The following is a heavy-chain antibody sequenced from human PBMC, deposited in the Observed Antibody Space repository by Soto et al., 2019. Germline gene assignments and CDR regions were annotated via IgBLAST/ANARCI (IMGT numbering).Heavy chain of an antibody. CDR2: ISHSGST. Sequence: QVQLQESGPGLVKPSQTLSLTCTVSGGSISSAAYYWSWIRQHPGKGLEWIGYISHSGSTYYNPSLKSRVISSVDTSRIHFSLSLTSVTAADTAVYYCAREYTYGSNFFDCWGQGALVTVSS. D-gene: IGHD2-2*02. CDR1: GGSISSAAYY. V-gene: IGHV4-31*03. CDR3: AREYTYGSNFFDC. J-gene: IGHJ4*02.